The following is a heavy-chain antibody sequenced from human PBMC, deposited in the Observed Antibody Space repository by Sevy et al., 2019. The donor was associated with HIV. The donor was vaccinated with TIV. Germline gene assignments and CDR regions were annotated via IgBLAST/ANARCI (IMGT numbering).Heavy chain of an antibody. J-gene: IGHJ3*02. D-gene: IGHD3-10*01. CDR3: ARPYGSGSWEAFDI. Sequence: GGSLRLSCADSGFTFSNYAMAWVRQAPGKGLEWVSAISVSGDFTYYADSVRGRFTVSRDKSKNTLFLQMNSLRAEDTAVYYCARPYGSGSWEAFDIWGQGTMVTVSS. V-gene: IGHV3-23*01. CDR1: GFTFSNYA. CDR2: ISVSGDFT.